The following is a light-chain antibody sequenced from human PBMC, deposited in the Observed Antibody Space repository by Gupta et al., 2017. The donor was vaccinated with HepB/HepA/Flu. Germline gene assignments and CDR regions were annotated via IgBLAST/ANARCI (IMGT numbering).Light chain of an antibody. CDR1: QSVSSY. CDR3: QQRSNWLT. J-gene: IGKJ4*01. CDR2: DAS. V-gene: IGKV3-11*01. Sequence: EIVLTQSPATLSLSPGERATLSCRASQSVSSYLAWYQQEPDQAPRLLIYDASNRATGIPARFSGSGSGTDFTLTISSLEPEDFAVYYCQQRSNWLTFGGGTKVEIK.